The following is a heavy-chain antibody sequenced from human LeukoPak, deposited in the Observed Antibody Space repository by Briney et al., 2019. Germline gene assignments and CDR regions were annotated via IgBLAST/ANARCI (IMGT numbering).Heavy chain of an antibody. CDR3: ARDRGIAVAGSSWFDP. CDR2: IYYSGST. D-gene: IGHD6-19*01. V-gene: IGHV4-59*01. CDR1: GGSISSYY. Sequence: SETLSLTCTVSGGSISSYYWSWIRQPPGKGLEWIGYIYYSGSTNYNPSLKSRVTISVDTSKNQFSLKLSSVTAADTAVYYCARDRGIAVAGSSWFDPWGQGTLVTVSS. J-gene: IGHJ5*02.